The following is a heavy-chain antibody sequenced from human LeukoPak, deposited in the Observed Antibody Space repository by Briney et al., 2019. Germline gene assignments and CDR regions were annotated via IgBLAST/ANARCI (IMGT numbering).Heavy chain of an antibody. D-gene: IGHD2-15*01. V-gene: IGHV1-8*01. J-gene: IGHJ5*02. CDR3: SRDRYCSGGRCYPQAAYIWFDP. CDR2: MNPNSGNT. CDR1: GYTFTSYD. Sequence: ASVKVSCKASGYTFTSYDINWVRQATGQGLEWMGWMNPNSGNTGYAQKFQGRVTMTRNSSISTAYMELSSLRAGDRDGYDCSRDRYCSGGRCYPQAAYIWFDPWGQGPLVTVSS.